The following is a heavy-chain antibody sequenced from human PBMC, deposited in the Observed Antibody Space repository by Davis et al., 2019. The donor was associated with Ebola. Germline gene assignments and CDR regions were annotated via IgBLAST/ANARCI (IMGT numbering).Heavy chain of an antibody. CDR2: IIPILGIA. V-gene: IGHV1-69*04. D-gene: IGHD3-22*01. J-gene: IGHJ4*02. CDR1: GGTFSSYA. CDR3: ASPPNKYYDSR. Sequence: SVKVSCKASGGTFSSYAISWVRQAPGQGLEWMGRIIPILGIANYAQKFQGRVTITADKSTSTAYMELSSLRSEDTAVYYCASPPNKYYDSRWGQGTLVTVSS.